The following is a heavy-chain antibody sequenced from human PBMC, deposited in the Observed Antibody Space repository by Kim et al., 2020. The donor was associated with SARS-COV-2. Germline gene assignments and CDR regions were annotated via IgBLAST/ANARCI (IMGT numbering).Heavy chain of an antibody. CDR1: GYTFTSYG. Sequence: ASVKVSCKASGYTFTSYGISWVRQAPGQGLEWMGWISAYNGNTNYAQKLQGRVTMTTDTSTSTAYMELRSLRSDDTAVYYCARPYPNYDFWSGYYTAGYGMDVWGQGTTSPSP. D-gene: IGHD3-3*01. J-gene: IGHJ6*02. V-gene: IGHV1-18*01. CDR2: ISAYNGNT. CDR3: ARPYPNYDFWSGYYTAGYGMDV.